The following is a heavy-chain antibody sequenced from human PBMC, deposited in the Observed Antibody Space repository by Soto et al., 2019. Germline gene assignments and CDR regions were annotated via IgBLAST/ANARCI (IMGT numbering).Heavy chain of an antibody. CDR3: ARVVPGAEAWFGP. J-gene: IGHJ5*02. CDR1: GYTFSNYG. Sequence: ASVKVSCKTSGYTFSNYGITWVRQSPGQPLEWLGWISLYSDGTNYAQKFQGRVSMTTDTSTTTAYMELRSLRSDDTAVYYCARVVPGAEAWFGPWGQGTLVTVSS. D-gene: IGHD2-2*01. CDR2: ISLYSDGT. V-gene: IGHV1-18*01.